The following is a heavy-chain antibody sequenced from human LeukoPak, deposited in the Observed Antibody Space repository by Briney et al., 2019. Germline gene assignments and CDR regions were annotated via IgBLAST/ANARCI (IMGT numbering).Heavy chain of an antibody. V-gene: IGHV3-66*01. CDR1: GFTVSSNY. CDR2: IYSGGST. D-gene: IGHD1-1*01. CDR3: ARRAQESPTGTFFDY. J-gene: IGHJ4*02. Sequence: GGSLRLSCAASGFTVSSNYMSWVRQAPGKGLEWVSVIYSGGSTYYADSVKGRFTISRDNSKNTLYLQMNSLRAEDTAVYYCARRAQESPTGTFFDYWGQGTLVTVSS.